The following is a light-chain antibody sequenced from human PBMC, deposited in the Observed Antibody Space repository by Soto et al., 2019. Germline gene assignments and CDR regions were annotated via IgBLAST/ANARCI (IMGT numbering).Light chain of an antibody. CDR1: TSDIGFYNY. CDR3: SSYTSSSTL. CDR2: AVT. Sequence: QSVLTQPASVSGSPGQSLTISCTGTTSDIGFYNYVSWYQQHPGKAPKLMIYAVTDRPSGVSSRFSGSKSGNTASLTISGLQAEDEADYYCSSYTSSSTLFGTGTKVTVL. J-gene: IGLJ1*01. V-gene: IGLV2-14*01.